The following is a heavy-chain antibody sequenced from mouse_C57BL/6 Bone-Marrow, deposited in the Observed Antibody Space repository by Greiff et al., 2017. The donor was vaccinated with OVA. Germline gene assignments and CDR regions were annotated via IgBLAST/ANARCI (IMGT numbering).Heavy chain of an antibody. V-gene: IGHV1-9*01. CDR1: GYTFTGYW. CDR2: ILPGSGST. J-gene: IGHJ3*01. D-gene: IGHD2-2*01. CDR3: ARESLLWLRRGRFAY. Sequence: VQLQQSGAELLKPGASVKLSCKATGYTFTGYWIEWVKQRPGHGLEWIGEILPGSGSTNYNEKFKGKATFTADTSSNTAYMQLSSLTTEDSAIYYCARESLLWLRRGRFAYWGQGTLVTVSA.